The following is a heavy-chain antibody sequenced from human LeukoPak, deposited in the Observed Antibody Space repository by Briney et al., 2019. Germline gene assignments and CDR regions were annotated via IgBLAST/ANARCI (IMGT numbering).Heavy chain of an antibody. J-gene: IGHJ5*02. CDR3: SSSGYYYVGWFDP. CDR1: GFTVSSFA. Sequence: GGSLRLSCAASGFTVSSFAMSWVRQAPGKGLEWVSAISGSGGSTYYADSVKGRFTISRDNSKNTLYLQMNSLGAEDTAVYYCSSSGYYYVGWFDPWGQGTLVTVSS. CDR2: ISGSGGST. D-gene: IGHD3-22*01. V-gene: IGHV3-23*01.